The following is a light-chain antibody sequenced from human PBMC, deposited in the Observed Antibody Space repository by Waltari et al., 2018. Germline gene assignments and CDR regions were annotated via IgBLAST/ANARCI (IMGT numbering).Light chain of an antibody. J-gene: IGKJ2*01. CDR3: QQYDIQPPYT. CDR2: DAS. CDR1: RDINNF. V-gene: IGKV1-33*01. Sequence: DIQMTQSPSSLSASVGDRVTITCQASRDINNFSNWYQQKPGKAPKLLIYDASNLETGVPSRFSGSGSGTKFTFTISSLQPEDIGTYYCQQYDIQPPYTFGQGSKLQIK.